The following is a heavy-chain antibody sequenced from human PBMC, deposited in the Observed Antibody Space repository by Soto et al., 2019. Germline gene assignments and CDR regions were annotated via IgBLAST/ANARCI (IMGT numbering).Heavy chain of an antibody. CDR3: AKQSGPRQQLVVPIDY. V-gene: IGHV3-23*01. CDR1: GFTFSSYA. CDR2: ISGSGGST. Sequence: PGGPLRLSCAASGFTFSSYAMSWVRQAPGKGLEWVSAISGSGGSTYYADSVKGRFTISRDNSKNTLYLQMNSLRAEDTAVYYCAKQSGPRQQLVVPIDYWGQGTLVTVSS. J-gene: IGHJ4*02. D-gene: IGHD6-6*01.